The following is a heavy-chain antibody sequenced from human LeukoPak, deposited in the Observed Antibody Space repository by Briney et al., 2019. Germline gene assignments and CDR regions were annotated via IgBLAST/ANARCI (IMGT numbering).Heavy chain of an antibody. V-gene: IGHV4-34*01. CDR2: INHSGST. D-gene: IGHD2-2*01. CDR3: ARVRYCSSTSCYSKSAFDI. J-gene: IGHJ3*02. CDR1: GGSFSGYY. Sequence: SETLSLTCAVYGGSFSGYYWSWIRQPPGKGLEWIGEINHSGSTNYNPSLKSQVTISVDTSKNQFSLKLSSVTAADTAVYYCARVRYCSSTSCYSKSAFDIWGQGTMVTVSS.